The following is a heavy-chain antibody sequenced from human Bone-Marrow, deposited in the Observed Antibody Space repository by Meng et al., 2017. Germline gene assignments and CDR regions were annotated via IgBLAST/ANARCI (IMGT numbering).Heavy chain of an antibody. V-gene: IGHV4/OR15-8*02. CDR1: GGSISSIDW. D-gene: IGHD6-19*01. Sequence: GQRRWAGPGLVKPSGTRSLPCVVSGGSISSIDWWSWVRQPPGKGLEWIGEIYHGGDTNYNPSLKSRVTIAIDKSKNQFSLKLSSVTAADTAVYYCASWIYSCGWQWGQGALVTVSS. CDR3: ASWIYSCGWQ. CDR2: IYHGGDT. J-gene: IGHJ4*02.